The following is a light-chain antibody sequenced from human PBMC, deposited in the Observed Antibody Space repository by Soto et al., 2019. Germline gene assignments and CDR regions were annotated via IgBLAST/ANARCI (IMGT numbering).Light chain of an antibody. Sequence: QSVLTQPPSASGSPGQSVTISCTGTSSDVGGYNYVSWYQQHPGKAPKLMIYAVSKRPSGVPDRFSGSKSSNTASLTVSGLQAEDEADYYCSSYAGSNNLVFGGGTKLTVL. V-gene: IGLV2-8*01. CDR1: SSDVGGYNY. J-gene: IGLJ3*02. CDR3: SSYAGSNNLV. CDR2: AVS.